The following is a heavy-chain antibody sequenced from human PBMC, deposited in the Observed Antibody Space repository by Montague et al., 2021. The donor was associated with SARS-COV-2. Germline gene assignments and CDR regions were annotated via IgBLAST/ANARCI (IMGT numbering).Heavy chain of an antibody. Sequence: PALVKPTQTLTLTCTFSGFSLSTSGMRASWIRQPPGKALEWLARTDWDDDEFYSTSLKTRLTISKDTSKNQVVLTMTNMDPVDTATYYCARENYDILTGTTLGLDYWGQGTLVTVSS. D-gene: IGHD3-9*01. V-gene: IGHV2-70*04. J-gene: IGHJ4*02. CDR3: ARENYDILTGTTLGLDY. CDR1: GFSLSTSGMR. CDR2: TDWDDDE.